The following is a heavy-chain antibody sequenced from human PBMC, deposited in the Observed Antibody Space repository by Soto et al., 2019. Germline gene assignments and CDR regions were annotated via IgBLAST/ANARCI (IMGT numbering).Heavy chain of an antibody. J-gene: IGHJ5*02. CDR3: AKDRNPSMVRGVIPYNWFDP. V-gene: IGHV3-15*01. D-gene: IGHD3-10*01. CDR1: GFTFTNAW. CDR2: IKSKTDGGTT. Sequence: GGSLRLSCAASGFTFTNAWMSWVRQAPGKGLEWVARIKSKTDGGTTDYATPVKGRFTISRDDSKNTLYLQMNSLRAEDTAVYYCAKDRNPSMVRGVIPYNWFDPWGQGT.